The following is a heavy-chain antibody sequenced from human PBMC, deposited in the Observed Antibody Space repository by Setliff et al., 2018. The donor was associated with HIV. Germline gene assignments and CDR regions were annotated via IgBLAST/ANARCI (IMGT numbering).Heavy chain of an antibody. J-gene: IGHJ6*02. CDR1: GYSFSSYW. V-gene: IGHV5-51*01. D-gene: IGHD2-15*01. CDR2: IYPGDSDT. Sequence: GESLKISCKGSGYSFSSYWIGWVRQMPGKGLEWMGIIYPGDSDTRYSPSFQGQVNISADKSISTAYLQCSSLKASDTAMYYCARLGGICSGGSCTALAYTMDVWGQGTTVTVSS. CDR3: ARLGGICSGGSCTALAYTMDV.